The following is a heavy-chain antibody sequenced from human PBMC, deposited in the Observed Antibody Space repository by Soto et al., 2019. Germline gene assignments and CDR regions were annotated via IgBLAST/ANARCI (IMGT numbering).Heavy chain of an antibody. V-gene: IGHV3-23*01. J-gene: IGHJ6*02. Sequence: PGGSLRLSCAASGFTFSSYAMSWVRQAPGKGLEWVSAISGSGGSTYYADSVKGRFTISRDNSKNTLYLQMNSLRAEDTAVYYCAKESTDHGPLWFGELSSNYYYYGMDVWGQGTTVTVSS. CDR3: AKESTDHGPLWFGELSSNYYYYGMDV. D-gene: IGHD3-10*01. CDR2: ISGSGGST. CDR1: GFTFSSYA.